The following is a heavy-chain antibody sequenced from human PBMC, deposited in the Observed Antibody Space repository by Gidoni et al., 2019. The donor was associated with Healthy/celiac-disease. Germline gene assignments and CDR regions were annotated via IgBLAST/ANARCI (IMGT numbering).Heavy chain of an antibody. Sequence: QVQLQQWGAGLLKPSETLSLTCAVYGGSLSGSYWSWIRQPPGKGLEWSGEINHSGSTNYNPSLKSRVTISVDTSKNQFSLKLSSVTAAYTAVYYCARGYSSSWGHWYFDLWGRGTLVTVSS. D-gene: IGHD6-13*01. V-gene: IGHV4-34*01. J-gene: IGHJ2*01. CDR1: GGSLSGSY. CDR3: ARGYSSSWGHWYFDL. CDR2: INHSGST.